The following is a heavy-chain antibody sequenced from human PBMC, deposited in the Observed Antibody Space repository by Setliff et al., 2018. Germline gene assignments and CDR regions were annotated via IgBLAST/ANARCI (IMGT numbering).Heavy chain of an antibody. Sequence: PETLSLTCTVSGASLSSGTYYWGWIRQSPGTGLEWIGSIFYNGMAYYNPSLKSRATISIDTSKSQFSLKLSSMTAADTALYYCARNPDFLQYSFDLWGRGTLVTVSS. J-gene: IGHJ2*01. CDR3: ARNPDFLQYSFDL. CDR2: IFYNGMA. D-gene: IGHD5-12*01. CDR1: GASLSSGTYY. V-gene: IGHV4-39*07.